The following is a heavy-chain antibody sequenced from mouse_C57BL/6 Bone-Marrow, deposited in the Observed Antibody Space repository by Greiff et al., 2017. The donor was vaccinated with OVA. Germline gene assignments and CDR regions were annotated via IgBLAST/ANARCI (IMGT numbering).Heavy chain of an antibody. V-gene: IGHV1-81*01. CDR1: GYTFTSYG. D-gene: IGHD2-4*01. CDR3: ARARIYYDYSFAY. CDR2: IYPRSGNT. Sequence: QVQLKESGAELARPGASVKLSCKASGYTFTSYGISWVKQRTGQGLEWIGEIYPRSGNTYYNEKFKGKATLTADKSSSTAYMELRSLTSEDSAVYFCARARIYYDYSFAYWGQGTLVTVSA. J-gene: IGHJ3*01.